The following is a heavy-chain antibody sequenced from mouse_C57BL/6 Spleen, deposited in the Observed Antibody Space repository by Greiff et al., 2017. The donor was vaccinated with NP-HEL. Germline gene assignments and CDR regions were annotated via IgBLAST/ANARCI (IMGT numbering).Heavy chain of an antibody. CDR1: GFNIKDYY. D-gene: IGHD1-1*01. V-gene: IGHV14-2*01. J-gene: IGHJ4*01. CDR3: ARTTGVEAPYAMDY. CDR2: IDPEDGET. Sequence: EVQGVESGAELVKPGASVKLSCTASGFNIKDYYMHWVKQRTEQGLEWIGRIDPEDGETKYAPKFQGKATITADTSSNPAYLHLSSLTSEDTAVYYGARTTGVEAPYAMDYWGQGTSGTVSS.